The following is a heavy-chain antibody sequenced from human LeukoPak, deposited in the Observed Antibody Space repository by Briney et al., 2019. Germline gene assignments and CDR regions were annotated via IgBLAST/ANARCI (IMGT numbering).Heavy chain of an antibody. Sequence: GGSLRLSCAASGFTFSTYGMHWVRQAPGKGLEWVVVISYDGSNKYYADSVKGRFTISRDNSKNTLYLQMNSLRVEDTAVYYCAKDRHSGYPSQDYWGQGTLVTVSS. D-gene: IGHD5-12*01. J-gene: IGHJ4*02. V-gene: IGHV3-30*18. CDR2: ISYDGSNK. CDR1: GFTFSTYG. CDR3: AKDRHSGYPSQDY.